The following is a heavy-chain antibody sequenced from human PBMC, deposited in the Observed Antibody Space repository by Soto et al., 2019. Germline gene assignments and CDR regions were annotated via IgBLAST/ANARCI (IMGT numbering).Heavy chain of an antibody. Sequence: QVQLQESGPGLVKPSETLSLTCTVSGGSISGFCWSWIRQSPGKGLEWLGYIYDGDSSNYNPSLDSRVIISVDTSKHQFYLRLSSVTAADTAVYYCARAYYETAGYRIDPWGQGTLVTVSS. J-gene: IGHJ5*02. CDR3: ARAYYETAGYRIDP. CDR2: IYDGDSS. CDR1: GGSISGFC. V-gene: IGHV4-59*01. D-gene: IGHD3-16*01.